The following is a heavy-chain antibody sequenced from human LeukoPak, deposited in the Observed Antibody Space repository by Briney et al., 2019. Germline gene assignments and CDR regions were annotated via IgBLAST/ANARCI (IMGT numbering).Heavy chain of an antibody. CDR2: ISSSSSTI. D-gene: IGHD6-19*01. Sequence: GGSLRLSCAASGFTFSDAWMNWVRQAPGKGLEWVSYISSSSSTIYYADSVKGRFTISRDNAKNSLYLQMNSLRDEDTAVYYCASGSGWYGGVFDYWGQGALVTVSS. CDR3: ASGSGWYGGVFDY. V-gene: IGHV3-48*02. CDR1: GFTFSDAW. J-gene: IGHJ4*02.